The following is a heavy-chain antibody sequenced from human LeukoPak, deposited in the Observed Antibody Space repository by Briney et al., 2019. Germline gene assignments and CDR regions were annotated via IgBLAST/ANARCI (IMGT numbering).Heavy chain of an antibody. Sequence: GGSLRLSCAVSGFTFSSYSMNWVRQAPGKGLEGVSYISSSSDTIYYADSVKVRFTISRDNAQNSLYLQMNSLGAEDTAVYYCARAGSGYYYYYMDVWGKGTTVTVSS. J-gene: IGHJ6*03. CDR2: ISSSSDTI. D-gene: IGHD3-10*01. CDR1: GFTFSSYS. V-gene: IGHV3-48*01. CDR3: ARAGSGYYYYYMDV.